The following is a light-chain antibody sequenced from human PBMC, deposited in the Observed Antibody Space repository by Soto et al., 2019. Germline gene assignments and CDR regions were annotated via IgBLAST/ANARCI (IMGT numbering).Light chain of an antibody. CDR3: QQFSSYPLT. Sequence: IVLTQSPGTLSLSPGERATLSCTASQSVTSNYLAWYQQKPGQAPRLLIYDASSRATGIPDRFSGGGSGTDFTLTISRLEPEDFAVYYCQQFSSYPLTFGGGTKVDIK. V-gene: IGKV3-20*01. CDR2: DAS. CDR1: QSVTSNY. J-gene: IGKJ4*01.